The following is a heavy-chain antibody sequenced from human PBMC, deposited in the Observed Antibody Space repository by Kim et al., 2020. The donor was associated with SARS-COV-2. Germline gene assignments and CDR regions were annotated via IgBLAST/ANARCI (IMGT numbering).Heavy chain of an antibody. CDR2: IRSKVNSYAT. J-gene: IGHJ1*01. D-gene: IGHD2-15*01. V-gene: IGHV3-73*01. Sequence: GGSLRLSCAASGFTFSGSPVHWVRQAPGKGLEWVGRIRSKVNSYATPYAASGNGRFTISRADSTNTPYLQMHSPKAEATSVYSCTSPETESGRRHWGQGT. CDR1: GFTFSGSP. CDR3: TSPETESGRRH.